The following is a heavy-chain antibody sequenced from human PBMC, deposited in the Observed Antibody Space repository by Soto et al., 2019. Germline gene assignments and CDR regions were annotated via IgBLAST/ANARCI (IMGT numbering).Heavy chain of an antibody. CDR1: GGTFSSYA. Sequence: SVKVSCKASGGTFSSYAISWVRQAPGQGLEWMGGIIPIFGTANYAQKFQGRVTITADESTSTAYMELSSLRSEDTAVYYCARTGAGILYGVVVAHDAFDIWGQGTMVTVS. J-gene: IGHJ3*02. D-gene: IGHD3-22*01. V-gene: IGHV1-69*13. CDR2: IIPIFGTA. CDR3: ARTGAGILYGVVVAHDAFDI.